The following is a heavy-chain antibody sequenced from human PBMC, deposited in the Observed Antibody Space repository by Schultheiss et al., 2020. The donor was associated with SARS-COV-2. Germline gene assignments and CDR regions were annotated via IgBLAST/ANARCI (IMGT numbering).Heavy chain of an antibody. CDR3: APLNGGYYIY. CDR1: GFTFDDYA. CDR2: ISWNSGSI. V-gene: IGHV3-9*01. Sequence: GGSLRLSCAASGFTFDDYAMHWVRQAPGKGLEWVSGISWNSGSIGYADSVKGRFTISRDNAKNSLYLQMNSLRAEDTALYYCAPLNGGYYIYWGQGTLVTVSS. D-gene: IGHD3-22*01. J-gene: IGHJ4*02.